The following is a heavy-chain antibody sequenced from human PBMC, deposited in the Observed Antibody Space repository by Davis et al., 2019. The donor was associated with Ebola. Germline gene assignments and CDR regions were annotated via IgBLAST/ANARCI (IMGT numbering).Heavy chain of an antibody. Sequence: PGGSLRLSCAASGFTFSDYFMRWIRQAPGQGLEWVSYVSSSGSTIYYADSVKGRFTISRDNAKNSLYLQMNSLRAEDTAVYYCARDGVVGANDGMDVWGQGTTVTVSS. CDR3: ARDGVVGANDGMDV. CDR2: VSSSGSTI. J-gene: IGHJ6*02. V-gene: IGHV3-11*01. CDR1: GFTFSDYF. D-gene: IGHD1-26*01.